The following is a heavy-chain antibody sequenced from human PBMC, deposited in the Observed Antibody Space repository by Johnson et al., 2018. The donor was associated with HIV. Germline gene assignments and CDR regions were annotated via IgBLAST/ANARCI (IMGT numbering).Heavy chain of an antibody. CDR1: GFTFSDYY. D-gene: IGHD5-18*01. CDR3: ARGYSYGHDAVDI. V-gene: IGHV3-11*04. J-gene: IGHJ3*02. Sequence: VQLVESGGGVVQPGRSLRLSCAASGFTFSDYYMAWIRQAPGKGLEWVSYISSSGSTIYYADSVKGPFTISRDNSKNTLYLQMNSLRAEDTAVYYCARGYSYGHDAVDIWGQGTMVTVSS. CDR2: ISSSGSTI.